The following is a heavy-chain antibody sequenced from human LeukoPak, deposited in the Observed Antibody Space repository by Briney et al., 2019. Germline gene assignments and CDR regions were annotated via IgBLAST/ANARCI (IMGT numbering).Heavy chain of an antibody. CDR3: ARDLWVEDYYDSSGYDPLGY. J-gene: IGHJ4*02. V-gene: IGHV4-39*07. D-gene: IGHD3-22*01. CDR2: IYYSGST. CDR1: GGSISSSSYY. Sequence: SETLSLTCTVSGGSISSSSYYWGWIRQPPGKGLEWIGSIYYSGSTYYNPSLKSRVTISVDTSKNQFSLKLSSVTAADTAVYYCARDLWVEDYYDSSGYDPLGYWGQGTLVTVSS.